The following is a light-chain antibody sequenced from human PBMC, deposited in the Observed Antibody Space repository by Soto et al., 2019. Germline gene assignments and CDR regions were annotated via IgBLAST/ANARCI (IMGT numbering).Light chain of an antibody. J-gene: IGLJ1*01. CDR3: CSYVGIYSYL. CDR2: DVS. CDR1: SSDVGGYKS. Sequence: QSVLAQPRSVSGSLGQSVTVSCIGTSSDVGGYKSVSWYQQYPGKAPKLMIYDVSERPSGVPNRFSGSKSGNTASLTISGLEAEDEADYSCCSYVGIYSYLFGAGTKLTVL. V-gene: IGLV2-11*01.